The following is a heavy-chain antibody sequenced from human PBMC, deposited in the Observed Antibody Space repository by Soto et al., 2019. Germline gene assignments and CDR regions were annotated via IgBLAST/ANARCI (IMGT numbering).Heavy chain of an antibody. D-gene: IGHD2-8*01. Sequence: TLSLTCAVSGGSISSGDYSWSWIRQPPGKGLEWIGYIYHSKSTYYNPSLKSRVTISVDRSKNQFSLKLRFVTAADTAIYYCARAISLIMAAPAYWGQGTLVTVSS. CDR1: GGSISSGDYS. V-gene: IGHV4-30-2*01. CDR3: ARAISLIMAAPAY. J-gene: IGHJ4*02. CDR2: IYHSKST.